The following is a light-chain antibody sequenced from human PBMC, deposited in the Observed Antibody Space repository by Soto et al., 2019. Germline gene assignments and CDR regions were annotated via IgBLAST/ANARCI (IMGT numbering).Light chain of an antibody. V-gene: IGKV3-11*01. CDR2: DAS. Sequence: EIVLTQSPATLSLSPGERATLSCRASQSVSIYLAWYQQKPGQAPRLLIYDASNRATGIPARFSGSGSGTDFTLTISSLEPEDFAVYYCHQYNNWPPWTFGQGTKVDIK. J-gene: IGKJ1*01. CDR3: HQYNNWPPWT. CDR1: QSVSIY.